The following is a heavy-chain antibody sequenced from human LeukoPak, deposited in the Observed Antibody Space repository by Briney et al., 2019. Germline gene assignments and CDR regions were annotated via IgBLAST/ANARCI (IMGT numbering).Heavy chain of an antibody. CDR3: AKPGYSHDIFRNFDY. J-gene: IGHJ4*02. D-gene: IGHD5-18*01. CDR1: GFTFTKYS. CDR2: ISDSGDSI. Sequence: PGGSLRLSCAASGFTFTKYSMNWVREAPGKGLEWVSGISDSGDSIYYADSVKGRFTISRDNSKHTLYLQMHSLRADDTAVYYCAKPGYSHDIFRNFDYWGQGSLVTVSS. V-gene: IGHV3-23*01.